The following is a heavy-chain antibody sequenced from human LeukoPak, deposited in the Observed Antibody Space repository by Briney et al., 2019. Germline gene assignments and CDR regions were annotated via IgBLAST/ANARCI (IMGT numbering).Heavy chain of an antibody. CDR3: AKEKTVAGWYFDL. D-gene: IGHD6-19*01. Sequence: GGSLRLPCVASGFPFDVYWMSWVRQGPGKGLEWVANIKSDGSEEYYADSVKGRLTVSRDNAKNSLFLQMNRLSVEDTAVYYCAKEKTVAGWYFDLWGRGTLVTVSS. V-gene: IGHV3-7*01. CDR1: GFPFDVYW. CDR2: IKSDGSEE. J-gene: IGHJ2*01.